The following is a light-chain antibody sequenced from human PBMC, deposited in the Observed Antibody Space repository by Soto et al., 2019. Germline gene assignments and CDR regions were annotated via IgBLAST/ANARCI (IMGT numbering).Light chain of an antibody. CDR3: QQYNNLPPIT. CDR1: QSVRSN. V-gene: IGKV3-15*01. Sequence: IVMTQSPATLSVNPGERATLSCRASQSVRSNLAWYQQKPGQSPRLLIYGASTRATGSPARFSGSGSGTEFTPTISSLQSEDFAVYYCQQYNNLPPITFGQGRRLEI. CDR2: GAS. J-gene: IGKJ5*01.